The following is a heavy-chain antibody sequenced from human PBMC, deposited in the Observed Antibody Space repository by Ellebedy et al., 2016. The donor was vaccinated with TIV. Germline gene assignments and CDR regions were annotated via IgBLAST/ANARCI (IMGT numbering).Heavy chain of an antibody. D-gene: IGHD3-22*01. CDR1: GYTFTSYY. J-gene: IGHJ4*02. CDR3: ATYYYYDSSGYYSGFDY. CDR2: INPSGGST. V-gene: IGHV1-46*01. Sequence: ASVKVSXKASGYTFTSYYMHWVRQAPGQGLEWMGIINPSGGSTSYAQKFQGRVTMTRDTSTSTVYMELSSLRSEDTAVYYCATYYYYDSSGYYSGFDYWGQGTLVTVSS.